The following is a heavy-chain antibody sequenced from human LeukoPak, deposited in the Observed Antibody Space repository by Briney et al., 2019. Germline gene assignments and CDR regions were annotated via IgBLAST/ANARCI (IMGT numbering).Heavy chain of an antibody. CDR3: AKVRRIVNCSSTSCYFGYYFDY. V-gene: IGHV3-23*01. D-gene: IGHD2-2*01. CDR1: GFTFSSYA. Sequence: PGGSLRLSCAASGFTFSSYAMSWVRQAPGKGLEWVSAISGSGGSTYYADSVKGRFTISRDNPKNTLYLQMNSLRAEDTAVYYCAKVRRIVNCSSTSCYFGYYFDYWGQGTLVTVSS. J-gene: IGHJ4*02. CDR2: ISGSGGST.